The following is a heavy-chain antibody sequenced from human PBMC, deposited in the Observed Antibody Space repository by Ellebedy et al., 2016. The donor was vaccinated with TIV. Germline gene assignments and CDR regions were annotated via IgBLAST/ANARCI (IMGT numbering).Heavy chain of an antibody. CDR1: GYNFTSYG. V-gene: IGHV1-46*01. D-gene: IGHD3-22*01. CDR2: INPSGGST. Sequence: ASVKVSCKASGYNFTSYGISWVRQAPGQGLEWMGIINPSGGSTSYAQKFQGRVTMTRDTSTSTVYMELSSLRSEDTAVYYCARDRPYDSSGYRTSPSEFGYYYYGMDVWGQGTTVTVSS. CDR3: ARDRPYDSSGYRTSPSEFGYYYYGMDV. J-gene: IGHJ6*02.